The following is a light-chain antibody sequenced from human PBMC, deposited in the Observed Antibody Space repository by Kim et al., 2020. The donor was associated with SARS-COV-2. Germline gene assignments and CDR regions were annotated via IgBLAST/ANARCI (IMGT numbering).Light chain of an antibody. CDR2: ATS. CDR1: TGAVTSGHY. CDR3: LISHSDVWV. J-gene: IGLJ3*02. V-gene: IGLV7-46*01. Sequence: QAVVTQEPSLTVSPGGTVTLTCGSSTGAVTSGHYPYWFQQKPGQAPRTLIYATSKKHSWTPARFSGSLLGGKAALTLAGAQPEDEAEYYCLISHSDVWVFGGGTQLTVL.